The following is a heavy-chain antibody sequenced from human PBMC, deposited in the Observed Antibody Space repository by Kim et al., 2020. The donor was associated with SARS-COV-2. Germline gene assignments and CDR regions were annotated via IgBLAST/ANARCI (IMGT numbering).Heavy chain of an antibody. V-gene: IGHV1-69*13. J-gene: IGHJ4*02. D-gene: IGHD3-3*01. CDR2: IIPIFGTA. Sequence: SVKVSCKASGGTFSSYAISWVRQAPGQGLEWMGGIIPIFGTANYAQKFQGRVTITADESTSTAYMELSSLRSEDTAVYYCARQGYDFWSGYYFDYWGQGTLVTVSS. CDR3: ARQGYDFWSGYYFDY. CDR1: GGTFSSYA.